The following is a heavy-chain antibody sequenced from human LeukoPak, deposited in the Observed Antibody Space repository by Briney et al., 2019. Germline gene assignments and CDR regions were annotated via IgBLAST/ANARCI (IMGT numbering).Heavy chain of an antibody. J-gene: IGHJ1*01. CDR1: GFTFSSYG. Sequence: PGRSLRLSCAASGFTFSSYGMHWVRQAPGKGLEWVAVIWYDGSNKYYADSVKGRFTISRDNSKNTLYLQMHSVRAEDTAVYYCAKAPTVTTVYFQHWGQGTLVTASS. CDR2: IWYDGSNK. CDR3: AKAPTVTTVYFQH. V-gene: IGHV3-33*06. D-gene: IGHD4-17*01.